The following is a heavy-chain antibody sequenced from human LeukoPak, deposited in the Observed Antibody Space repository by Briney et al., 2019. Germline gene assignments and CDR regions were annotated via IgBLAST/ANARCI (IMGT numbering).Heavy chain of an antibody. D-gene: IGHD3-22*01. CDR2: IRWNSGTI. V-gene: IGHV3-9*03. J-gene: IGHJ4*02. CDR1: GFTFDDYA. Sequence: GGSLRLSCAASGFTFDDYAMHWVRPAAGKVLEWVSCIRWNSGTIGYANTVKGRFTISRDNAKNSLYLQTNCLRAEDMTLYYCAKDIRSYYDSSAIDYWGQGTLVTVSS. CDR3: AKDIRSYYDSSAIDY.